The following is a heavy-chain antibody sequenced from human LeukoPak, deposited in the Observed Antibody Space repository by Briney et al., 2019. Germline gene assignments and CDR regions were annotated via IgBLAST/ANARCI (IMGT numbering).Heavy chain of an antibody. D-gene: IGHD1-26*01. CDR1: GFTFSSYW. J-gene: IGHJ4*02. V-gene: IGHV3-7*01. CDR3: APEVSYYGGGVDY. Sequence: GGSLRLSRAASGFTFSSYWMSWVRQAPGKGLEWVANIKQDGSEKYYVDSVKGRFTISRDNAKNSLYLQMNSLRAEDTAVYYCAPEVSYYGGGVDYWGQGTLVTVSS. CDR2: IKQDGSEK.